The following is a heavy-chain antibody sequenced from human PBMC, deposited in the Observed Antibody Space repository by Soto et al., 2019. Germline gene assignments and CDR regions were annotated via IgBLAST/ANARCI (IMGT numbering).Heavy chain of an antibody. CDR3: ARVPGP. Sequence: SEILSLTCTVSGDSIISGGHYWSWIRQVPGKGLEWIGYIHYSGSTYYNPSLKSRLTMSADTSKNQISLKLSSVSAADSAVYYCARVPGPWGQGTLVTVSS. CDR1: GDSIISGGHY. V-gene: IGHV4-31*03. D-gene: IGHD7-27*01. J-gene: IGHJ5*02. CDR2: IHYSGST.